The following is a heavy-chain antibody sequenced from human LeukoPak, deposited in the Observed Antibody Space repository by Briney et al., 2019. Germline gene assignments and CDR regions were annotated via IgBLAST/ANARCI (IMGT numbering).Heavy chain of an antibody. CDR1: RGSFSTYT. J-gene: IGHJ3*01. Sequence: SVKVSCKASRGSFSTYTISWLRQAPGQGLEWMGGIIPFSGRSDYPRKFQDRVTITADMSTSTAYMEMIGLISDDTAVYYCARTRDILTGYAFDVWGQGTTVSVSS. D-gene: IGHD3-9*01. CDR2: IIPFSGRS. CDR3: ARTRDILTGYAFDV. V-gene: IGHV1-69*06.